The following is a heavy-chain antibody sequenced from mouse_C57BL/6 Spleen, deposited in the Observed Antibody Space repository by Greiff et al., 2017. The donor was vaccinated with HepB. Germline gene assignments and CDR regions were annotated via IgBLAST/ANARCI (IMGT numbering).Heavy chain of an antibody. CDR3: ARLTGTFWYFDV. D-gene: IGHD4-1*01. CDR1: GFTFSDYG. Sequence: EVMLVESGGGLVKPGGSLKLSCAASGFTFSDYGMHWVRQAPEKGLEWVAYISSGSSTIYYADTVKGRFTISRDNAKNTLFLQMTSLRSEDTAMYYCARLTGTFWYFDVWGTGTTVTVSS. J-gene: IGHJ1*03. CDR2: ISSGSSTI. V-gene: IGHV5-17*01.